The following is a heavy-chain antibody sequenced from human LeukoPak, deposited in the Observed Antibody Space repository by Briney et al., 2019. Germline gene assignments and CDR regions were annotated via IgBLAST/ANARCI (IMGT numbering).Heavy chain of an antibody. CDR1: GFTFSSYA. CDR3: AKGLPGIAAQRSYVDY. Sequence: PGGSLRLSCAASGFTFSSYATSWVRQAPGKGLEWVSAISGSGSSTYYADSVKGRFTISRDNSKNTLYLQMNSLSAKDTAVYYCAKGLPGIAAQRSYVDYWGQRILVSVSS. CDR2: ISGSGSST. V-gene: IGHV3-23*01. J-gene: IGHJ4*02. D-gene: IGHD6-13*01.